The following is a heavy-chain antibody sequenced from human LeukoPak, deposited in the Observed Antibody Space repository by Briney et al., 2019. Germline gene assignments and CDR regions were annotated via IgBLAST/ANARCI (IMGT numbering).Heavy chain of an antibody. Sequence: VASVKVSCKASGYTFTSCAMNWVRQAPGQGLEWMGWINTNTGNPTYAQGFTGRFVFSLDTSVSTAYLQISSLKAEDTAVYYCARVKWEPPYYYYMDVWGKGTTVTVSS. CDR3: ARVKWEPPYYYYMDV. D-gene: IGHD1-26*01. CDR1: GYTFTSCA. CDR2: INTNTGNP. J-gene: IGHJ6*03. V-gene: IGHV7-4-1*02.